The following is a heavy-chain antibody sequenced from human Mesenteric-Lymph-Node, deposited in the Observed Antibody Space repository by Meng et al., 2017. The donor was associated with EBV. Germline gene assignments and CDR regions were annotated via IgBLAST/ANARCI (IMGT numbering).Heavy chain of an antibody. V-gene: IGHV4-34*01. J-gene: IGHJ4*02. CDR2: INQTGST. D-gene: IGHD6-6*01. Sequence: VQLQQWGAGLLKPSEPLSLTCAVYGGSFSGQSWSWIRQFPGRGLEWIGEINQTGSTNYKPSLKSRVTISVDTSKNQFSLKLSSVTAADTAVYYCARGPYSSYDYWGQGTLVTVSS. CDR1: GGSFSGQS. CDR3: ARGPYSSYDY.